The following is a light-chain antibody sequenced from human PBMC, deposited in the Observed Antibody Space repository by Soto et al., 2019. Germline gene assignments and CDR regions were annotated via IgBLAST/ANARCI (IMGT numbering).Light chain of an antibody. CDR2: DDD. CDR1: NIGSKS. CDR3: QVWDSSSDHYV. Sequence: SYELTQPPSVSVAPGGTSTITFGRNNIGSKSVHWYHQKPGQAPVLVVYDDDDRPSRIPERISGSNSGNTDTLNISRVEAGDEADYYCQVWDSSSDHYVFGTGTKVTV. V-gene: IGLV3-21*02. J-gene: IGLJ1*01.